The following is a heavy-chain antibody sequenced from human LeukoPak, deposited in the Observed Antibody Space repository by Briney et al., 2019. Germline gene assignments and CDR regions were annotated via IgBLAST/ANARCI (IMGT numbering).Heavy chain of an antibody. V-gene: IGHV3-23*01. D-gene: IGHD2-15*01. CDR3: AKVGYCSGGSCSYDAFDI. J-gene: IGHJ3*02. CDR1: AFTFNSYA. Sequence: GGSLRLSCAASAFTFNSYAMSWVRQAPGKGLEWVSGISGSGGSTYYADSVKGRFTISRDNSKNTLYLQMNSLRAEDTAVYYCAKVGYCSGGSCSYDAFDIWGQGTMVTVSS. CDR2: ISGSGGST.